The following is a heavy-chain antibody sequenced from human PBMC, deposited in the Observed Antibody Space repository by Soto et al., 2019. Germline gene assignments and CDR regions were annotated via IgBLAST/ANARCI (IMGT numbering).Heavy chain of an antibody. V-gene: IGHV4-34*01. D-gene: IGHD4-4*01. CDR3: ATYSKSDYYYYYMDV. CDR1: GGSFSGYY. J-gene: IGHJ6*03. Sequence: SQTLSLTCAVYGGSFSGYYWSWIRQPPGKGLEWIGEINHSGSTNYNPSLKSRVTISVDTSKNQFSLKLSSVTAADTAVYYCATYSKSDYYYYYMDVWGKGTTVTVSS. CDR2: INHSGST.